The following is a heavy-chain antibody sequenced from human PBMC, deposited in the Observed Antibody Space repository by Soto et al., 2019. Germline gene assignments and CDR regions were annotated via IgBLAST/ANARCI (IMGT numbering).Heavy chain of an antibody. CDR2: ISGSGGST. J-gene: IGHJ6*03. D-gene: IGHD5-18*01. Sequence: GGSLRLSCAASGFTFSSYAMSWVRQAPGKGLEWVSAISGSGGSTYYADSVKGRFTISRDNSKNTLYLQMNSLRAEDKAVYYWSKEGVQLWPQGGYYYMDVWGKGTTVTVSS. V-gene: IGHV3-23*01. CDR3: SKEGVQLWPQGGYYYMDV. CDR1: GFTFSSYA.